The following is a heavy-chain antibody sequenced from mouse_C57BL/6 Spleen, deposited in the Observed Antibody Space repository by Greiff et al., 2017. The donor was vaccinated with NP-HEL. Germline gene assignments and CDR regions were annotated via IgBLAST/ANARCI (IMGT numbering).Heavy chain of an antibody. CDR1: GYTFTDYY. J-gene: IGHJ2*01. V-gene: IGHV1-26*01. CDR2: INPNNGGT. D-gene: IGHD2-1*01. CDR3: AYGNLHY. Sequence: EVQLQQSGPELVKPGASVKISCKASGYTFTDYYMNWVKQSHGKSLEWIGDINPNNGGTSYNQKFKGKATLTVDKSSSTAYMELRSLTSEDSAVYYCAYGNLHYGGQGTTLTVSS.